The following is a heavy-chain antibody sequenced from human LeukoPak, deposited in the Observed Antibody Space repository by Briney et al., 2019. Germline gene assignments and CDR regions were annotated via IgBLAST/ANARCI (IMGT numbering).Heavy chain of an antibody. Sequence: GGSLRLSWAASGFTFSSHWMHWVRQAPGKGLVWVSRINRDGSSTSYADSVKGRLTISRDNAKNTLYLQMNSLRAEDTAVYYCAREIVGAREFDYWGQGTLVTVSS. CDR2: INRDGSST. V-gene: IGHV3-74*01. CDR1: GFTFSSHW. J-gene: IGHJ4*02. D-gene: IGHD1-26*01. CDR3: AREIVGAREFDY.